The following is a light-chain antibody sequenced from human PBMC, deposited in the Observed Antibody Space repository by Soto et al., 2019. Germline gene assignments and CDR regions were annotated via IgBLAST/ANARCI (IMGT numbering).Light chain of an antibody. V-gene: IGKV1-39*01. Sequence: DIQMTQSPSSLSASVGDRVTITCRASQSISNYLNWYQQKPGKAPKLLIYTASTLQSGVPSRFSGSGSATDFTLTISSLQPEDFATYYCQQSYSATTFGGGTKVEIK. CDR2: TAS. CDR1: QSISNY. CDR3: QQSYSATT. J-gene: IGKJ4*01.